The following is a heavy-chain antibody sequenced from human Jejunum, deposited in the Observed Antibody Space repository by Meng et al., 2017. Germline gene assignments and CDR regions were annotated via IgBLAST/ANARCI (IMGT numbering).Heavy chain of an antibody. Sequence: GESLKISCKGSGYIFTDYWIGWVRHMPGRGLEWMGIINPGDYNTKYSPSFQGQVTISVDKSHNTAYLQWRSLKASDSAIYYCARRLTPFGKSRGGWFDPWGQGTLVTVSS. CDR1: GYIFTDYW. D-gene: IGHD3-3*01. J-gene: IGHJ5*02. V-gene: IGHV5-51*01. CDR2: INPGDYNT. CDR3: ARRLTPFGKSRGGWFDP.